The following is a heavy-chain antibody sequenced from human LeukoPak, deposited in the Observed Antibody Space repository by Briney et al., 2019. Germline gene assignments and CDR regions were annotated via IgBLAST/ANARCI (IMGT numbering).Heavy chain of an antibody. D-gene: IGHD3-10*01. V-gene: IGHV4-38-2*01. CDR3: ARHPLNYYGSGSYLDY. J-gene: IGHJ4*02. Sequence: PSETLSLTCAVSGYSISSGYYWGWIRQPPGKRLEWIGSIYHSGSTYYNPSLKSRVTISVDTSKNQFSLKLSSVTAADTAVYYCARHPLNYYGSGSYLDYWGQGTLVTVSS. CDR1: GYSISSGYY. CDR2: IYHSGST.